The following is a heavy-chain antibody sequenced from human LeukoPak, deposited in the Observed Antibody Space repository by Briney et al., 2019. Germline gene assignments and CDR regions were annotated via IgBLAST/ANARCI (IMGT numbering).Heavy chain of an antibody. Sequence: GGSLRLSCAASGFTFSRYGMHWVRQAPGKGLEWVGRIKSKTDGGTTDYAAPVKGRFTISRDDSKNTLYLQMNSLKTEDTAVYYCTTDPGGYSYGWYFDYWGQGTLVTVSS. CDR3: TTDPGGYSYGWYFDY. D-gene: IGHD5-18*01. CDR1: GFTFSRYG. J-gene: IGHJ4*02. V-gene: IGHV3-15*01. CDR2: IKSKTDGGTT.